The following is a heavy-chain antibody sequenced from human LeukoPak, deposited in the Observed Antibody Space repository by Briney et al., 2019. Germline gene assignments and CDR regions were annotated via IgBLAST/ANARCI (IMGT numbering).Heavy chain of an antibody. Sequence: GGSLRLSCAASGFTFSDYIMDWVRQAPGKGLEWVANIKQDGSEKYYVDSVKGRFTISRDNAKNSLYLQMNSLRVEDTAVYYCARLEQWLTPYWGQGTLVTVSS. CDR1: GFTFSDYI. D-gene: IGHD6-19*01. V-gene: IGHV3-7*01. CDR2: IKQDGSEK. CDR3: ARLEQWLTPY. J-gene: IGHJ4*02.